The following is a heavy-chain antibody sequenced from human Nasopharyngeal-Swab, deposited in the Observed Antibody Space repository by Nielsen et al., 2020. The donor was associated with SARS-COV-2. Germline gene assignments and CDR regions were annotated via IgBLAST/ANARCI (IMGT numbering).Heavy chain of an antibody. D-gene: IGHD3-10*01. CDR2: ISSSSGIR. J-gene: IGHJ6*02. Sequence: WIRQPPGKGLEWVSYISSSSGIRYYADSVRGRFSISRDNAKNSLYLQMNSLRDEDTAVYYCARDVLVRGVLVHFYYYAMDVWGQGTTVTVSS. CDR3: ARDVLVRGVLVHFYYYAMDV. V-gene: IGHV3-48*02.